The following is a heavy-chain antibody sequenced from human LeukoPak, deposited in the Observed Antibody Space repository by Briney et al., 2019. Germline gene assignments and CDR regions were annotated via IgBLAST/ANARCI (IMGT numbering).Heavy chain of an antibody. CDR3: ARDHNYAFDN. CDR1: GFPFIEYS. Sequence: PGGSLRLSCTASGFPFIEYSMNWVRQAPGKGLEWISYIGIDSGNTKYADSVRGRFTISADKVKNSLYLQMNSLRVEDTAVYYCARDHNYAFDNWGQGTLVSVAS. J-gene: IGHJ4*02. D-gene: IGHD1-1*01. V-gene: IGHV3-48*01. CDR2: IGIDSGNT.